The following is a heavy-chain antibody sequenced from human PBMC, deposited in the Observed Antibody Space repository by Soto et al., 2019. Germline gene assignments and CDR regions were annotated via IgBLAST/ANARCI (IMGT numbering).Heavy chain of an antibody. CDR2: ITTAGDT. V-gene: IGHV3-13*01. CDR3: ARELRGGSYGMDV. CDR1: GFTFSNYD. J-gene: IGHJ6*02. Sequence: EVQLVESGGGLVQPGGSLRLSCAASGFTFSNYDMHWVRQVTGKGLEWVSGITTAGDTYYPVSVKGRFTISRERAKNSLYVQMNRLSAGDTAVYYCARELRGGSYGMDVWGQGTKVTVSS.